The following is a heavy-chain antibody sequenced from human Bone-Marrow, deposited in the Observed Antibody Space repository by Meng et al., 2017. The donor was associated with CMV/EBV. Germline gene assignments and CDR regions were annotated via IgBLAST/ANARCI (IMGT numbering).Heavy chain of an antibody. CDR2: ISYDGSNK. CDR3: AKKGNPGTTGDLDY. D-gene: IGHD4-17*01. V-gene: IGHV3-30*04. J-gene: IGHJ4*02. CDR1: GFTFSSYA. Sequence: GESLKIPCAASGFTFSSYAMHWVRQAPGKGLEWVAVISYDGSNKYYADSVKGLFTISRDNSKNTLYLQMNSLRAEDTAVYYRAKKGNPGTTGDLDYWGQGTLVTVSS.